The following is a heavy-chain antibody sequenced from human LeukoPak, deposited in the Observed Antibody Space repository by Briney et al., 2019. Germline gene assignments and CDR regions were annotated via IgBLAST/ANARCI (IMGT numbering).Heavy chain of an antibody. CDR1: GFTFSSYA. Sequence: GGSLRLSCAASGFTFSSYAMSWVRQAPGKGLEWVSEISGSGGITYYADSVEGRFTISRDNSKNTLYMQMNSLRAEDTAVYYCRRNRGATRVISHRAQPPYYFDYWGQGTLVTVSS. V-gene: IGHV3-23*01. J-gene: IGHJ4*02. CDR3: RRNRGATRVISHRAQPPYYFDY. CDR2: ISGSGGIT. D-gene: IGHD1-14*01.